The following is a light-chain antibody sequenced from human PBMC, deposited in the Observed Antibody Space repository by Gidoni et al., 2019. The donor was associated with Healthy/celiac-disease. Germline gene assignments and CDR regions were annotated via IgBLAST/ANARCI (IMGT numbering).Light chain of an antibody. CDR3: QQSYSTPIT. V-gene: IGKV1-39*01. Sequence: DSQMTQSPSSLSASVGDRVTITCRASQSISSYLNWYQQKPGKAPKLLIYAASSLQSGVPSSFSGSGSGTDFTLTISSLQPEYFATYYCQQSYSTPITFGQGTRLEI. CDR1: QSISSY. CDR2: AAS. J-gene: IGKJ5*01.